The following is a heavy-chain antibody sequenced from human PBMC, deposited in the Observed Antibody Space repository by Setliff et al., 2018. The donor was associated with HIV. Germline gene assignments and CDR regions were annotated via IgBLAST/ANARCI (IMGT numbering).Heavy chain of an antibody. J-gene: IGHJ4*02. V-gene: IGHV3-23*01. CDR3: AREDSSWYGSLDY. CDR1: GFISSSYA. Sequence: GGSLRLSCAASGFISSSYAMTWVRQAPGKGLEWVSTIRGSGSGDTTHYADFVKGRFTISRDNSKNTVYLQMNSLRAEDMAIYYCAREDSSWYGSLDYWGQGTPVTVSS. D-gene: IGHD6-13*01. CDR2: IRGSGSGDTT.